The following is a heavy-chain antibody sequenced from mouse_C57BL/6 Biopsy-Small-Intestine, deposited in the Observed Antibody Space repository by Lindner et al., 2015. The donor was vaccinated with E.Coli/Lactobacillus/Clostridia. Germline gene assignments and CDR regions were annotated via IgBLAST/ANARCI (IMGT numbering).Heavy chain of an antibody. CDR3: ARGRFRVADSGSGYWVGGQLDS. V-gene: IGHV1-74*01. Sequence: SVKVSCKASGYTFSSYGMNWVRQAPGQGLEWMGWISTYDDDTIYAQKFQGRVTLTTDTSTGTAYMELRSLRSDDTAVYFCARGRFRVADSGSGYWVGGQLDSWGQGTLVTVSS. CDR1: GYTFSSYG. J-gene: IGHJ4*01. D-gene: IGHD2-3*01. CDR2: ISTYDDDT.